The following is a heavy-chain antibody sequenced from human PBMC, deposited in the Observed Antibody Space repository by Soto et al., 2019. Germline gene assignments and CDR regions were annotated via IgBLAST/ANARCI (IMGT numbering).Heavy chain of an antibody. CDR3: AKDPSRVSSSSNNWFDP. CDR1: GFTFSSYA. D-gene: IGHD6-6*01. CDR2: ISGSGGST. Sequence: GGSLRLSCAASGFTFSSYAMSWVRQAPGKGLEWVSAISGSGGSTYYADSVKGRFTISRDNSKNTLYLQMNSLRAEDTAVYYCAKDPSRVSSSSNNWFDPWGQGTLVTVYS. V-gene: IGHV3-23*01. J-gene: IGHJ5*02.